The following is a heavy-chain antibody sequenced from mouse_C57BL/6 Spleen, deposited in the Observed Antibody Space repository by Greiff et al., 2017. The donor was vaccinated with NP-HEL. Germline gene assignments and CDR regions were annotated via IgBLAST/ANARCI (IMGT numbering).Heavy chain of an antibody. CDR2: ISSGGSYT. V-gene: IGHV5-6*01. D-gene: IGHD4-1*01. CDR3: ARQGVTGTYYFDY. Sequence: EVQLQESGGDLVKPGGSLKLSCAASGFTFSSYGMSWVRQTPDKRLEWVATISSGGSYTYYPDSVKGRFTISRDNAKNTLYLQMSSLKSEDTAMYYCARQGVTGTYYFDYWGQGTTLTVSS. CDR1: GFTFSSYG. J-gene: IGHJ2*01.